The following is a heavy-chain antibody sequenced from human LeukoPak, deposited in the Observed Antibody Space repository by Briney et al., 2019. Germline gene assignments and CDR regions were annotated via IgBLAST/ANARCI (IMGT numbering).Heavy chain of an antibody. V-gene: IGHV4-59*01. Sequence: SETLSLTCAVYGGSFSGYYWSWIRQPPGKGLEWIGYIYYSGSTNYNPSLKSRVTISVDTSKNQFSLKLSSVTAADTAVYYCARNSRYNWNDGVSMDVWGKGTTVTISS. CDR2: IYYSGST. CDR1: GGSFSGYY. J-gene: IGHJ6*03. CDR3: ARNSRYNWNDGVSMDV. D-gene: IGHD1-1*01.